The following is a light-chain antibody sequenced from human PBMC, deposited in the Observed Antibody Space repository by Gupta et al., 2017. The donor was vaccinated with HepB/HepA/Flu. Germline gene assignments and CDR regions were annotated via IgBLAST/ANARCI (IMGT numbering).Light chain of an antibody. CDR3: QQRGNWPFT. Sequence: EIVLTQSPATLSLSPGERATISCRASQSVNSYLAWYLQKPGQAPRRLIYDASNRATGIPARFSGSGSGTDFTLTISSLEPEDFAVYYCQQRGNWPFTCGPGTKVDI. V-gene: IGKV3-11*01. J-gene: IGKJ3*01. CDR2: DAS. CDR1: QSVNSY.